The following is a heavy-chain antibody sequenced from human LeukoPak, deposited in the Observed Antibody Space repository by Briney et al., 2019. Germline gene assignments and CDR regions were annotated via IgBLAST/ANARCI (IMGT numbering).Heavy chain of an antibody. D-gene: IGHD6-6*01. J-gene: IGHJ3*02. CDR2: IWFDGSSQ. Sequence: GGSLRLSCAASGFTFSTYVMHWVRQAPGKGLEWVTVIWFDGSSQYYADSVKGRFTISRDNSKNTLYLQMNSLKVEDTAVYYCAKNRWAARIIIDAFDIWGQGTMVTVSS. CDR3: AKNRWAARIIIDAFDI. CDR1: GFTFSTYV. V-gene: IGHV3-33*06.